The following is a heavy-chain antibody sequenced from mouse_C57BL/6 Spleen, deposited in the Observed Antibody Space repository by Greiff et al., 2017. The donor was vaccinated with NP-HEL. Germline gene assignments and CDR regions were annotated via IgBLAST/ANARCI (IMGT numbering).Heavy chain of an antibody. CDR2: ICWDDDK. V-gene: IGHV8-8*01. CDR1: GFSLSTFGMG. CDR3: ARIARYYGSPFDD. Sequence: QVTLKVSGPGILQPSQTLSLSCSFSGFSLSTFGMGVGWIRQPSGKGLEWLAHICWDDDKYYNPALKSRLTIAKDTSKNQVFLKSANVDTADTATYYCARIARYYGSPFDDWGKGTTLTVSS. J-gene: IGHJ2*01. D-gene: IGHD1-1*01.